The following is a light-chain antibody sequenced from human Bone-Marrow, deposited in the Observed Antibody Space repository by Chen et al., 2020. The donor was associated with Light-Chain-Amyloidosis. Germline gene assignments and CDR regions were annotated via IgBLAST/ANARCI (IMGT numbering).Light chain of an antibody. V-gene: IGLV6-57*01. Sequence: NFMLTQPHSVSESPGKTVIISCTRSSGSIATNYVQWYQQRPGSSPTTVIYEDDQRPSGVPDRFSGSIDRSSSAASLPISGRQTEDEADYYCQSYQGSSQGVFGGGTKLTVL. J-gene: IGLJ3*02. CDR1: SGSIATNY. CDR2: EDD. CDR3: QSYQGSSQGV.